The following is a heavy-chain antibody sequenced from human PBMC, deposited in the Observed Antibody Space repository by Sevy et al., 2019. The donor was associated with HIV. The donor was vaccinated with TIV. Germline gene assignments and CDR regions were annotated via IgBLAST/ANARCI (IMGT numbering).Heavy chain of an antibody. CDR1: GYTLSQLS. J-gene: IGHJ4*02. Sequence: ASVKVSCKVSGYTLSQLSMHWVRLAPGKGLEWMGSFDPEDDETIYAQKFQGRVTMTEDTSTDTAYMELSSLRSEDTAVYYCATTKDYYERSGEPFDYWGQGTLVTVSS. CDR3: ATTKDYYERSGEPFDY. CDR2: FDPEDDET. D-gene: IGHD3-22*01. V-gene: IGHV1-24*01.